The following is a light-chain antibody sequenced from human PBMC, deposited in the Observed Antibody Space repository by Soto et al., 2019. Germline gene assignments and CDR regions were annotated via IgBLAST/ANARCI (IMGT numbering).Light chain of an antibody. CDR1: QSLLHSNGKNY. V-gene: IGKV2-28*01. CDR2: LGS. J-gene: IGKJ5*01. Sequence: DFVMTQSPLSLAVTPGEPAAISCRSNQSLLHSNGKNYLDWFLQKPGQSPQVLINLGSNRASGVPDRFSGSGSGTDFTLKISRVEAEDVGVYYCMQGLHIPLTFGQGTRLEIK. CDR3: MQGLHIPLT.